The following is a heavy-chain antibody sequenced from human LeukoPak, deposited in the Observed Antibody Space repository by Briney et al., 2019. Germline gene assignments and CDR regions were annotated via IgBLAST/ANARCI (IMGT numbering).Heavy chain of an antibody. CDR3: AKRVTVTNILDY. CDR2: ISGSGGST. D-gene: IGHD4-17*01. V-gene: IGHV3-23*01. Sequence: GGSLRLSCAASGFTFSSYAMSWVRQAPGKGLEWVSAISGSGGSTYYEDSVKGRFTISRDNSKNTLYLQMNSLRAEDTAVYYCAKRVTVTNILDYWGQGTLVTVSS. CDR1: GFTFSSYA. J-gene: IGHJ4*02.